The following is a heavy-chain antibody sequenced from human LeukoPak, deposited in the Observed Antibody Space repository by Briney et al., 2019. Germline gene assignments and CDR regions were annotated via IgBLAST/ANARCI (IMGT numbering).Heavy chain of an antibody. CDR3: TRAQSYCTTTSCSSDY. J-gene: IGHJ4*02. Sequence: ASVKVPCKAFGYTFTTYYIHWVRQAPGQGLEWMGIINPSVGTTKSPDKFQGRVTMTRDTSTSTVYMELSGLGSDDTATYYCTRAQSYCTTTSCSSDYWGQGTLVIVSS. V-gene: IGHV1-46*01. CDR1: GYTFTTYY. D-gene: IGHD2-2*01. CDR2: INPSVGTT.